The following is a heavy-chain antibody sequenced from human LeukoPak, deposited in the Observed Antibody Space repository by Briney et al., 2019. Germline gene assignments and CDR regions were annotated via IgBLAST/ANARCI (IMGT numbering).Heavy chain of an antibody. J-gene: IGHJ6*03. CDR3: ARHDDYYYYMDV. CDR1: GYSFTSYW. V-gene: IGHV5-51*01. Sequence: GAPLMICSKGSGYSFTSYWIGCVRQMPGEGVEWMGIIYPGDSDTRYSPSFQGQVTISADKSISTAYLQWSSLKASDTAMYYCARHDDYYYYMDVWGKGTTVTVSS. CDR2: IYPGDSDT.